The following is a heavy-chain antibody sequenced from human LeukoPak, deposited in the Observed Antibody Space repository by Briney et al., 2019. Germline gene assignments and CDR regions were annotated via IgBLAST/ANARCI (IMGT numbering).Heavy chain of an antibody. Sequence: GGSLRLXCAASGFTFRSYAMSWVRQAPGKGLEWVSAISGSGSSTYYADSVKGRLTVSRDNSKNTLYLQMNSLRVEDTAVYYCAKGPYGDYVADWFDPWGQGTLITVSS. D-gene: IGHD4-17*01. CDR1: GFTFRSYA. V-gene: IGHV3-23*01. CDR3: AKGPYGDYVADWFDP. CDR2: ISGSGSST. J-gene: IGHJ5*02.